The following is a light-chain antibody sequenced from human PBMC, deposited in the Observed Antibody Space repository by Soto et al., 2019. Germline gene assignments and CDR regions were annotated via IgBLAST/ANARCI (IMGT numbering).Light chain of an antibody. CDR2: GAS. CDR1: QSVSTN. J-gene: IGKJ1*01. Sequence: EIVLTQSPGTLSLSPGERATLSCRVCQSVSTNLARYQQKPGQAPRLLIYGASTRATGIPVRFSGSASGTEFTLTISSLQSEDFTVYYCQQYNKWPLTFGQGTKVDIK. CDR3: QQYNKWPLT. V-gene: IGKV3-15*01.